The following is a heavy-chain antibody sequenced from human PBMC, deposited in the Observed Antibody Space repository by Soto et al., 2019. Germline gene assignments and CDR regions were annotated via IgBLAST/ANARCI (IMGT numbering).Heavy chain of an antibody. CDR2: IYYSGST. J-gene: IGHJ4*02. V-gene: IGHV4-31*03. CDR3: ARAQMTTVTTFDY. Sequence: SENLSLTCTVAGGSISSGVYYWSWIRQHPGKGLEWIGYIYYSGSTYYNPSLKSRVTISVDTSKNQFSLKLSSVTAADTAVYYCARAQMTTVTTFDYWGQGILVTVSS. CDR1: GGSISSGVYY. D-gene: IGHD4-4*01.